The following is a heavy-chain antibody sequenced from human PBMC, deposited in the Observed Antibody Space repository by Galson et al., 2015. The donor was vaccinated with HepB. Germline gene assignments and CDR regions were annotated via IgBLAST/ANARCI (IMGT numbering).Heavy chain of an antibody. D-gene: IGHD2-8*01. CDR1: GGTFSSYA. J-gene: IGHJ2*01. V-gene: IGHV1-69*13. Sequence: LVKVSCKASGGTFSSYAISWARQAPGQGLEWMGGIIPIFGTANYAQKFQGRVTITADESTSTAYMELSSLRSEDTAVYYCARENGADWYFDLWGRGTLVTVSS. CDR3: ARENGADWYFDL. CDR2: IIPIFGTA.